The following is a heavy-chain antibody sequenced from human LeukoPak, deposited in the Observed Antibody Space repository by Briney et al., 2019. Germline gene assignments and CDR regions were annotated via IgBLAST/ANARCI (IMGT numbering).Heavy chain of an antibody. D-gene: IGHD3-10*01. CDR3: ARVGSGLRAFDI. V-gene: IGHV3-74*01. Sequence: GGSLRLSCAASGFSLRSHLMHWVRQAPGKGLVWVSRINSDGSDTNYADSVKGRFTISRDNAKNTLHLQMHSLRVEDTAVYYCARVGSGLRAFDIWGQGTMLSVSS. J-gene: IGHJ3*02. CDR2: INSDGSDT. CDR1: GFSLRSHL.